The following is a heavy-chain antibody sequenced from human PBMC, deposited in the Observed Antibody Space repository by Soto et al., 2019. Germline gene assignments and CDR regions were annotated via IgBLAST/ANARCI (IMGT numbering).Heavy chain of an antibody. CDR3: ARGSGVGATKGAFDI. D-gene: IGHD1-26*01. V-gene: IGHV3-30-3*01. CDR2: ISYDGSNK. CDR1: GFTFSSYA. J-gene: IGHJ3*02. Sequence: GGSLRLSCAASGFTFSSYAMHWVRQAPGKGLEWVAVISYDGSNKYYADSVKGRFTISRDNSKNTLYLQMNSLRAEDTAVYYCARGSGVGATKGAFDIWGQGTMVTVSS.